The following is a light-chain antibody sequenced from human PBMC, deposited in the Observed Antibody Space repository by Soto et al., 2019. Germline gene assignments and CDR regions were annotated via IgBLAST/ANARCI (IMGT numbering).Light chain of an antibody. CDR3: QQYGSSLLT. CDR1: QSVGSSY. V-gene: IGKV3-20*01. Sequence: EMLITQSPSTLSVSPGEGATLSCRASQSVGSSYLAWYQQKPGQAPRLLIYGASSRATGIPDRFSGSGSGTDFTLTINRLEPEDFAVYYCQQYGSSLLTFGPGTKVDIK. J-gene: IGKJ3*01. CDR2: GAS.